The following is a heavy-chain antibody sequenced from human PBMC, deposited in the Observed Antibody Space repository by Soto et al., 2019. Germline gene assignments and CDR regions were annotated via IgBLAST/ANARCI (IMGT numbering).Heavy chain of an antibody. V-gene: IGHV3-74*01. Sequence: GGSLRLSCAASGFTFSSYWMHWVRQAPGKGLVWVSRINSDGSSTSYADSMKGRFTISRDNAKNTLYLQMNSLRAEDTAVYYCASPGRGNSGRTNPLDYWGQGTLVTVSS. CDR3: ASPGRGNSGRTNPLDY. CDR1: GFTFSSYW. CDR2: INSDGSST. D-gene: IGHD6-19*01. J-gene: IGHJ4*02.